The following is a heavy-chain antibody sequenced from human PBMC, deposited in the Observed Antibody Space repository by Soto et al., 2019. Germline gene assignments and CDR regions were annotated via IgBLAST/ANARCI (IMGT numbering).Heavy chain of an antibody. J-gene: IGHJ5*02. V-gene: IGHV3-48*02. CDR2: ISSSSSTI. D-gene: IGHD3-3*01. Sequence: GGSLRLSCAASGFTFSSYSMNWVRQAPGKGLEWVSYISSSSSTIYYADSVKGRFTISRDNAKNSLYLQMNSLRDEDTAVYYCARESRFLEWLSLNWFDPWGQGTLVTVAS. CDR3: ARESRFLEWLSLNWFDP. CDR1: GFTFSSYS.